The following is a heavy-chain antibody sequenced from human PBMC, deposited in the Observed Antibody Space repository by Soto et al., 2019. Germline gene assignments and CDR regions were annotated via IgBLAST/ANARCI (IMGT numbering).Heavy chain of an antibody. V-gene: IGHV6-1*01. CDR1: GDSVSSNSAG. J-gene: IGHJ6*02. CDR2: TYYKSKWNN. Sequence: SQTLSLTCVISGDSVSSNSAGWNWIRQSPSRGLEWLGRTYYKSKWNNDYALSVKSRITINPDTSKKQFSLHLYSVTPEDTAVYYCTGITWFRGMDVWGHGTQVTVSS. CDR3: TGITWFRGMDV. D-gene: IGHD3-10*01.